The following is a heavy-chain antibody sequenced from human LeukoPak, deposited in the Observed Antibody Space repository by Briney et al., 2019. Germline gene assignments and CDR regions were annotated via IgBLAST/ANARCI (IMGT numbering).Heavy chain of an antibody. V-gene: IGHV4-34*01. CDR2: INHSGST. CDR1: GGSFSGYY. Sequence: SETLSLTCAVYGGSFSGYYWSWIRQPPGRGLEWIGEINHSGSTNYNPSLKSRVTISVDTSKNQFSPKLSSVTAADTAVYYCARVEAAAGFYYYYYTDVWGKGTTVTVSS. D-gene: IGHD6-13*01. CDR3: ARVEAAAGFYYYYYTDV. J-gene: IGHJ6*03.